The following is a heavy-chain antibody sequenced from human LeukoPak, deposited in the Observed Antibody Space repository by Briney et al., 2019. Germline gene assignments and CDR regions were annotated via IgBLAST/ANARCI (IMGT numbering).Heavy chain of an antibody. J-gene: IGHJ4*02. CDR1: GFTVGSNY. CDR2: IYSGGST. D-gene: IGHD6-13*01. CDR3: ARIHPAGYSSSWLDY. V-gene: IGHV3-53*01. Sequence: GGSLRLSCAASGFTVGSNYMSWVRQAPGKGLECVSVIYSGGSTHYADSVKGRFTVSRDNSKNTLYLQMNSLRAEDTAVYYCARIHPAGYSSSWLDYWGQGTLVTVSS.